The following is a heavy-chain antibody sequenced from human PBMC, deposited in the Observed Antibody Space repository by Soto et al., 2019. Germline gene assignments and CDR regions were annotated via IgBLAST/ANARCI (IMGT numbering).Heavy chain of an antibody. D-gene: IGHD2-21*01. J-gene: IGHJ6*02. Sequence: PSETLSLTCTVSGGSISSYYWSWIRQPPGKGLEWIGYIYYSGSTYYNPSLKSRVTISVDTSKNQFSLKLSSVTAADTAVYYCARDTRRAVIGAYGMDVRGQGTTVTVSS. V-gene: IGHV4-59*12. CDR3: ARDTRRAVIGAYGMDV. CDR1: GGSISSYY. CDR2: IYYSGST.